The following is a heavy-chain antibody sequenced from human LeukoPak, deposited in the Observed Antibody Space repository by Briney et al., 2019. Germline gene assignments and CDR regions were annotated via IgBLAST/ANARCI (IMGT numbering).Heavy chain of an antibody. D-gene: IGHD5-12*01. CDR3: ARDRSGYDGIDAFDI. V-gene: IGHV4-4*07. CDR1: GGSFSSYY. CDR2: IYTSGST. Sequence: SETLSLTCAVYGGSFSSYYWTWIRQPAGKGLEWIGRIYTSGSTNYNPSLKSRVTMSVDTSKNQFSLKLSSVTAADTAVYYCARDRSGYDGIDAFDIWGQGTMVTVS. J-gene: IGHJ3*02.